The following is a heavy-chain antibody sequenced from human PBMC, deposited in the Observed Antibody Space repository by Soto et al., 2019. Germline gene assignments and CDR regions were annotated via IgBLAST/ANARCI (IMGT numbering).Heavy chain of an antibody. Sequence: VGSLRLSCAASGFICSSYDMSWVRQAPGKGLEWVSTILVGGSTHYEDSVKGRFTISRDRSKNTLYLQMNSLTAGDTAMYYCAKATATGGGAFDICGQGTMVTVSS. CDR3: AKATATGGGAFDI. J-gene: IGHJ3*02. CDR1: GFICSSYD. D-gene: IGHD2-8*02. V-gene: IGHV3-23*01. CDR2: ILVGGST.